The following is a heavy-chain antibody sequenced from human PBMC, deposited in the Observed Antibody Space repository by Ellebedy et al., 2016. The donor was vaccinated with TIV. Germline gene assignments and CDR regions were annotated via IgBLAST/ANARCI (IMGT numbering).Heavy chain of an antibody. Sequence: AASVKVSCKTSGYTFTDYYIHWVRQARGQGLEWMAWINPNSGGTNYAQKFQGRVTVTRDTSTSTAFLGLSRLRSDDTAVYYCTRDLTNIVSGDYWGQGILVSVSS. D-gene: IGHD5/OR15-5a*01. CDR1: GYTFTDYY. V-gene: IGHV1-2*02. CDR2: INPNSGGT. J-gene: IGHJ4*02. CDR3: TRDLTNIVSGDY.